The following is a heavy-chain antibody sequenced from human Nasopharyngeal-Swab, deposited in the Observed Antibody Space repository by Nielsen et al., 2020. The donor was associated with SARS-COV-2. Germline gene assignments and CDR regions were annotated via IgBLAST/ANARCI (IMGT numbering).Heavy chain of an antibody. V-gene: IGHV3-23*01. CDR3: ARELGAFDI. CDR1: GFTFSSYA. J-gene: IGHJ3*02. CDR2: ISGSGGST. Sequence: GESLKISCAASGFTFSSYAMSWVRQAPGKGLEWVSAISGSGGSTYYADSVKGRFTISRDNSKNTLYLQMNSLRAEDTAVYYCARELGAFDIWGRGTMVTVSS.